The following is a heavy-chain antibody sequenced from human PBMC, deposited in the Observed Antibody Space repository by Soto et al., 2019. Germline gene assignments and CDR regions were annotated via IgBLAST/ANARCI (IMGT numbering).Heavy chain of an antibody. CDR2: TSAYNGNT. CDR1: GFSFVDYS. D-gene: IGHD2-15*01. Sequence: QVQLMQSGAEVKTPGASVMVSCKASGFSFVDYSFTWVRQAPGQGLEWMGWTSAYNGNTKYAQKFQGRVTMTTDTSTGTAYMELRSLRSDDTALYFCVRLPCCGGTCYPPTFDYWGQGTLVTVSS. V-gene: IGHV1-18*01. J-gene: IGHJ4*02. CDR3: VRLPCCGGTCYPPTFDY.